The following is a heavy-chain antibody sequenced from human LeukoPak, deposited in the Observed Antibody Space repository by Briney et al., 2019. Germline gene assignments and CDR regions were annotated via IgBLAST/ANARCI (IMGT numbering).Heavy chain of an antibody. Sequence: GGSLRLSCAAPRFTFSSSWMSWVRQAPEKGLEWVAHIKQDGSQKDYVDSVRGRFTISRDNTKNSVYLKMNSLRAEDTAVYYCVSWRDSGDKNSWGQGTLVTVSS. V-gene: IGHV3-7*01. CDR3: VSWRDSGDKNS. J-gene: IGHJ5*02. D-gene: IGHD4-23*01. CDR1: RFTFSSSW. CDR2: IKQDGSQK.